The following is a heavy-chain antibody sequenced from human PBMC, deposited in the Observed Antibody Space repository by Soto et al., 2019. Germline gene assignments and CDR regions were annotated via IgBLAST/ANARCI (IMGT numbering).Heavy chain of an antibody. D-gene: IGHD6-19*01. V-gene: IGHV3-48*02. Sequence: GGCLRLSCAASGFTFSSYSMNWVRQAPGKGLEWISYISSSSRTIYYADSVKGRFTISRDNAKNSLYLQMNSLRDEDTAVYYCVRDASGGSYLNYFDLWGQGTLVTVSS. J-gene: IGHJ5*02. CDR3: VRDASGGSYLNYFDL. CDR2: ISSSSRTI. CDR1: GFTFSSYS.